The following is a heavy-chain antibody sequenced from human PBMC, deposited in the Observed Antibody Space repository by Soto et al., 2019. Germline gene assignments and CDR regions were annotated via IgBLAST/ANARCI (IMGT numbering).Heavy chain of an antibody. V-gene: IGHV4-59*12. J-gene: IGHJ4*02. CDR1: GGSISSYY. CDR3: ARGPPFH. CDR2: IYYSDSI. D-gene: IGHD3-16*01. Sequence: SETLSLTCTVSGGSISSYYWSWIRQPPGKGLEWIGYIYYSDSINYNPSLKSRVIISDDTSKNQFSLKLSSVTAADTAVYYCARGPPFHWGQGTLVTVSS.